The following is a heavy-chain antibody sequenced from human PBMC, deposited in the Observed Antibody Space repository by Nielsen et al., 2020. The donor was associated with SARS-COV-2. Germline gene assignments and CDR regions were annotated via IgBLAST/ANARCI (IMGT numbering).Heavy chain of an antibody. CDR3: ARARGAYGDYYYYYYTDV. CDR2: TYYRSKWYN. D-gene: IGHD4-17*01. J-gene: IGHJ6*03. Sequence: SETLSLTCPISGDIVSISSAAWNWIRQSPSRGLEWLGRTYYRSKWYNDYAVSVKSRITINPDTSKNQFSLHLNSVTPEGTAVYYCARARGAYGDYYYYYYTDVWGKGTTVTVSS. V-gene: IGHV6-1*01. CDR1: GDIVSISSAA.